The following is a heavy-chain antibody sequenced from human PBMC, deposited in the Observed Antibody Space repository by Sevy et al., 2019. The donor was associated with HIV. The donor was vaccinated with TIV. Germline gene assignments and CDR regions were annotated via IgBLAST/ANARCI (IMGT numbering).Heavy chain of an antibody. V-gene: IGHV3-66*01. CDR3: ARGKSGYGYALNY. Sequence: GGSLRLSCEASGFSFSNYMTWVRQAPGKGLEGVSVIHSDDTTYHADSVKDRFTISRDNFKNTLYLHMSSLRAEDTAVYYCARGKSGYGYALNYWGQGTLVTVSS. CDR2: IHSDDTT. J-gene: IGHJ4*02. D-gene: IGHD5-18*01. CDR1: GFSFSNY.